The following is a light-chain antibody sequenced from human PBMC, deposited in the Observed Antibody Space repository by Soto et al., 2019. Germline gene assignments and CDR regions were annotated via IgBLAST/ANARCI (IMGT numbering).Light chain of an antibody. CDR3: KSYAGSNTYV. CDR2: EVV. CDR1: KNDIGVYDF. V-gene: IGLV2-8*01. Sequence: LTQPPSASGSPGQSVTISCTGTKNDIGVYDFVSWYQHHPGKAPRLIIYEVVQRPSGVPDRFSGSKSGNTASLTVSGLQAADEADYFCKSYAGSNTYVFGSGTKLTV. J-gene: IGLJ1*01.